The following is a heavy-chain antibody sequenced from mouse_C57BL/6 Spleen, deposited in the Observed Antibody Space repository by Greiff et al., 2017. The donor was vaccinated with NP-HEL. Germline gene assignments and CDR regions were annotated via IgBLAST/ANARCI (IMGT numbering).Heavy chain of an antibody. CDR2: ISSGGSYT. J-gene: IGHJ3*01. D-gene: IGHD2-3*01. CDR3: ARSYDGYFPWFAY. CDR1: GFTFSSYG. V-gene: IGHV5-6*01. Sequence: EVQLVESGGDLVKPGGSLKLSCAASGFTFSSYGMSWVRQTPDKRLEWVATISSGGSYTYYPDSVKGRFTISRDNAKNTLYLQMSSLKSEDTAMYYCARSYDGYFPWFAYWGQGTLVTVSA.